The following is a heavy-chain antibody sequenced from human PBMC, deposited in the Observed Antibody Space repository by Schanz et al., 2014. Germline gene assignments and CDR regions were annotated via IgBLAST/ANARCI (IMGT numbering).Heavy chain of an antibody. CDR1: GHPFTAYY. CDR3: ARDGHSSIWDSYYFYGLDV. Sequence: QVQLVQSGAEVKKPGASVKVSCKASGHPFTAYYMHWVRQAPGQGLEWMGRINPNSGGTNYAENFQGRVTMTRDTYTSTVYMELSRLTSDDTALYYCARDGHSSIWDSYYFYGLDVWGQGTTVTVSS. CDR2: INPNSGGT. D-gene: IGHD6-13*01. V-gene: IGHV1-2*06. J-gene: IGHJ6*02.